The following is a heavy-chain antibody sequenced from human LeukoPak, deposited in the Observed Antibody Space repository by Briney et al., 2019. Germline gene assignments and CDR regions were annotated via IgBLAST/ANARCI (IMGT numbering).Heavy chain of an antibody. CDR2: IYPGDSDI. CDR1: GYSFTNYW. J-gene: IGHJ5*02. D-gene: IGHD6-13*01. V-gene: IGHV5-51*01. CDR3: ARTTGVAAAGPNWFDP. Sequence: GESLKISCKGSGYSFTNYWIGWVRQMPGKGLEWMGIIYPGDSDIRYSPSFQGQVTISADKSISTAYLQWSSLKASDTAMYYCARTTGVAAAGPNWFDPWGQGTLVTVSS.